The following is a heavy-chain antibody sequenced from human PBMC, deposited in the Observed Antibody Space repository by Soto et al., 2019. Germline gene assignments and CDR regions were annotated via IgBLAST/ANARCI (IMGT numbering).Heavy chain of an antibody. CDR2: IYYSGST. V-gene: IGHV4-39*07. D-gene: IGHD2-8*01. CDR3: AKDECTNGVCYMFLGWFPF. Sequence: PSETLSLTCTVSGGSISSSSYYWGWIRQPPGKGLEWIGSIYYSGSTYYNPSLKSRVTISVDTSKNQFSLKLSSVTAEDTAVYYCAKDECTNGVCYMFLGWFPFWGQGTLVNVS. CDR1: GGSISSSSYY. J-gene: IGHJ4*02.